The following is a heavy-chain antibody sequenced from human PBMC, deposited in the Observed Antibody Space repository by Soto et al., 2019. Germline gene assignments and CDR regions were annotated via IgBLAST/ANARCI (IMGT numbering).Heavy chain of an antibody. D-gene: IGHD3-3*02. Sequence: QVQLVQSGAEVKKPGASVKVSCKASGYTFTSYDINWVRQATGQGLEWMGWMNPNSGNTGYAQKFRGIVSITTNTSISTAYMELSSLGAEDTAVYSCARISLNIFDPGGKGTLVTVSS. V-gene: IGHV1-8*01. J-gene: IGHJ5*02. CDR2: MNPNSGNT. CDR3: ARISLNIFDP. CDR1: GYTFTSYD.